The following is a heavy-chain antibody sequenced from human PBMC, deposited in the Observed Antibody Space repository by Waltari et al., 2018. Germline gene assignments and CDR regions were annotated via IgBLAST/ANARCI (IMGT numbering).Heavy chain of an antibody. CDR2: INPNSGGT. V-gene: IGHV1-2*04. CDR3: ARDGAYSSSSDYYYGMDV. Sequence: QVQLVQSGAEVKKPGASVKVSCKACGYTFNGYDMHWVRQTPGQGLEWREGINPNSGGTNYAQNFQGWVTMTRDTSISTAYMELSRLRSDDTAVYYCARDGAYSSSSDYYYGMDVWGQGTTVTVSS. D-gene: IGHD6-6*01. CDR1: GYTFNGYD. J-gene: IGHJ6*02.